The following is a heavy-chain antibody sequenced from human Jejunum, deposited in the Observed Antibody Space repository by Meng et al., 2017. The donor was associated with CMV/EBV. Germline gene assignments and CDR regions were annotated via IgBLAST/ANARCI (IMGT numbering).Heavy chain of an antibody. V-gene: IGHV3-7*01. CDR2: IKQDGSER. Sequence: SEFTFSSYWMNWVRQVPGKGVEWVANIKQDGSERYYVESVKGRFTISRNNARNSLFLQMDGLRAEDTAVYYCARQKCGGDCDMDVWGQGTTVTVSS. CDR3: ARQKCGGDCDMDV. J-gene: IGHJ6*02. CDR1: EFTFSSYW. D-gene: IGHD2-21*01.